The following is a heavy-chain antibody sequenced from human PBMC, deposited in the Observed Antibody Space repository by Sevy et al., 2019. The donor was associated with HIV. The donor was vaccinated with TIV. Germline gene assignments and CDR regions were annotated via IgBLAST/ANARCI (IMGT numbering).Heavy chain of an antibody. CDR1: GFTFSTYS. J-gene: IGHJ4*02. Sequence: GGSLRLSCATSGFTFSTYSMNWVRQAPGKGLEWVSSISRSSTYISYTDSVKGRFTLSRDNARNSLYLQMNSLRVDDTAVYYCARDSGYTSYDWGQGTLVTVSS. CDR3: ARDSGYTSYD. D-gene: IGHD5-12*01. CDR2: ISRSSTYI. V-gene: IGHV3-21*01.